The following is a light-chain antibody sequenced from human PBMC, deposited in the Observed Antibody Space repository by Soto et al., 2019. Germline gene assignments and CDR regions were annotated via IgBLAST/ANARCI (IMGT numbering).Light chain of an antibody. CDR2: DVS. V-gene: IGKV1-5*01. CDR3: QQYNSYPWT. Sequence: DIQMTQYPSTLSASIGDRVTITCRARESISSWLAWYQQKPGKAPKLLVYDVSSLESGVPSRFSGSGSGTEFTLTISSLQPDDFATYYCQQYNSYPWTFGQGTKVDIK. J-gene: IGKJ1*01. CDR1: ESISSW.